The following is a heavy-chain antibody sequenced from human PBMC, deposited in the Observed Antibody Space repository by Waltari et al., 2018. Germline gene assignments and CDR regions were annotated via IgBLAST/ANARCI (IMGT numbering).Heavy chain of an antibody. D-gene: IGHD1-26*01. CDR1: GFTFSSYA. CDR2: IYSGGST. J-gene: IGHJ4*02. V-gene: IGHV3-23*03. CDR3: AKDYSGSYDY. Sequence: EVQLLESGGGLVQPGGSLRLSCAASGFTFSSYAMSWVRQAPGKGLEWVSVIYSGGSTYYADSGKGRFTISRDNSKNTLYLQMNSLRAEDTAVYYCAKDYSGSYDYWGQGTLVTVSS.